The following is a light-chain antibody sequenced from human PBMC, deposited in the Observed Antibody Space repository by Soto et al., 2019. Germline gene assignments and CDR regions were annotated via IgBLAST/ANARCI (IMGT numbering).Light chain of an antibody. V-gene: IGKV1-5*01. CDR3: QHYNSYSEA. CDR2: DAT. J-gene: IGKJ1*01. Sequence: DLQMTQSPSTLSASVGDRVTITCRASESVSMWLAWYQQKPGKAPKLLIYDATTLESGVPSRFSGSGSGTEFTLTISSLQPDDFATYYCQHYNSYSEAFGQGTKVDI. CDR1: ESVSMW.